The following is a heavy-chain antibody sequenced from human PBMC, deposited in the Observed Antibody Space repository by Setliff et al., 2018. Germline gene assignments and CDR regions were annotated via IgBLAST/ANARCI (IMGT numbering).Heavy chain of an antibody. D-gene: IGHD1-26*01. J-gene: IGHJ4*02. CDR1: GGSISSSSYY. Sequence: SETLSLTCTVSGGSISSSSYYWGWIRQPPGKGLEWIGHIYTSGSTNYNPSLKSRVTISVDTSKNQFSLKLSSVTAADTAVYYCASELVGAPRVDYWGQGTLVTVSS. CDR2: IYTSGST. V-gene: IGHV4-61*05. CDR3: ASELVGAPRVDY.